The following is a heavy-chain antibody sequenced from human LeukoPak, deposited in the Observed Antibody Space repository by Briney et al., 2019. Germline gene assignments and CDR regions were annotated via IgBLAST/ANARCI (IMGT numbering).Heavy chain of an antibody. CDR3: ARESSGSSWGYFDC. CDR1: GFTFSSYA. J-gene: IGHJ4*02. D-gene: IGHD6-6*01. V-gene: IGHV3-30-3*01. Sequence: GRSLRLSCAASGFTFSSYAIHWVRQAPGKGLGWVAVISYDGSNKYYTDSVKGRFSISRDNSKNTLYLQMNSLRAEDTATFYCARESSGSSWGYFDCWGQGTLVTVSS. CDR2: ISYDGSNK.